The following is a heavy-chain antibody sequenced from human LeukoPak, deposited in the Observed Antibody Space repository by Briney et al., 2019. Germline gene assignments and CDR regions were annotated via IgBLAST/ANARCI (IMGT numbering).Heavy chain of an antibody. Sequence: SVTVSCKASGGTFSSYAISWVRQAPGQGLEWMGGIIPIFGTANYAQKFQGRVTITADESTSTAYMELSSLRSEDTAVYYCARGFTHYDSSGYLSYYYYMDVWGKGTTVIVSS. CDR3: ARGFTHYDSSGYLSYYYYMDV. D-gene: IGHD3-22*01. CDR1: GGTFSSYA. V-gene: IGHV1-69*01. J-gene: IGHJ6*03. CDR2: IIPIFGTA.